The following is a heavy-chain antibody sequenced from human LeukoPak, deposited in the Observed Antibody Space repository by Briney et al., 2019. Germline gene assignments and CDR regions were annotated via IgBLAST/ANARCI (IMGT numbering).Heavy chain of an antibody. CDR2: MWFGATT. J-gene: IGHJ4*02. V-gene: IGHV4-39*07. CDR3: ARGRRGSYFQDY. D-gene: IGHD1-26*01. Sequence: SETLSLACTVSGDSISSTNSYWGWIRQPPGKGLEWIGSMWFGATTSYDPSLKSRVTISIDPSKNQFSLKLSSVTAADTALYYCARGRRGSYFQDYWGQGTLVTVSS. CDR1: GDSISSTNSY.